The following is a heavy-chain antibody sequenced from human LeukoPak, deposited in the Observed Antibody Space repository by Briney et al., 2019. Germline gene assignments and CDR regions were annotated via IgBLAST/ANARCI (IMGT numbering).Heavy chain of an antibody. CDR3: ARERYYYDSSGYYLYYYYYMHV. CDR1: GGSISSYY. CDR2: IYTSGST. D-gene: IGHD3-22*01. J-gene: IGHJ6*03. Sequence: SETLSLTCTVSGGSISSYYWSWIRQPAGKGLEWIGRIYTSGSTNYNPSLKSRVTMSVDTSKNQFSLKLSSVTAADTAVHYCARERYYYDSSGYYLYYYYYMHVWGKGTTVTVSS. V-gene: IGHV4-4*07.